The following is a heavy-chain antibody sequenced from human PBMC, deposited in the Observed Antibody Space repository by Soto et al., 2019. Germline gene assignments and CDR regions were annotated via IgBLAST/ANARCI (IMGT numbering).Heavy chain of an antibody. V-gene: IGHV1-69*02. CDR1: GGIFSTYT. J-gene: IGHJ5*02. CDR3: ARLDYGDYGDFDP. CDR2: IVPILRLA. D-gene: IGHD3-10*01. Sequence: QVQLVQSGAEMAKPGSSVTVSCKASGGIFSTYTIGWVRQAPGQGLEWMGRIVPILRLANYTRNFQGRVTFTADKSTSTAYMELRSLRSEDTAVYFCARLDYGDYGDFDPWGQGTLVTVSS.